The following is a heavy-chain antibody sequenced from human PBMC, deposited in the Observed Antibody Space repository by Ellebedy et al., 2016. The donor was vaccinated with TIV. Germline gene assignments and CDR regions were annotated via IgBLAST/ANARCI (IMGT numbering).Heavy chain of an antibody. J-gene: IGHJ4*02. D-gene: IGHD2-21*01. CDR2: IYYSGST. CDR1: GGSVSSGSYY. Sequence: GSLRLXXTVSGGSVSSGSYYWSWIRQPPGKGLEWIGYIYYSGSTNYNPSLKSRVTISVDTSKNQFSLKLSSVTAADTAVYYCARDLGVSDYWGQGTLVTVSS. CDR3: ARDLGVSDY. V-gene: IGHV4-61*01.